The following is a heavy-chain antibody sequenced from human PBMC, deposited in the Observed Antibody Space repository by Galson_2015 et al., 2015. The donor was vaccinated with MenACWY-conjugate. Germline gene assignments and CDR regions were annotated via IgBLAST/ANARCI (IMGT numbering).Heavy chain of an antibody. CDR1: GFTFNTYT. CDR2: ITSGSDYI. V-gene: IGHV3-21*01. Sequence: SLRLSCAASGFTFNTYTMNWVRQAPGEGLEWVSSITSGSDYIYYADSVKGRFTVSRDNAENSLYLQMNSLRPEDTAVYYCAREDLAWAFGLDYWGQEPWSPSPQ. J-gene: IGHJ4*01. D-gene: IGHD2/OR15-2a*01. CDR3: AREDLAWAFGLDY.